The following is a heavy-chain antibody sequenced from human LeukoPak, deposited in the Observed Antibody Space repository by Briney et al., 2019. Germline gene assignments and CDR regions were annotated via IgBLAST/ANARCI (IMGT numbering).Heavy chain of an antibody. J-gene: IGHJ4*02. V-gene: IGHV4-4*02. CDR1: GGSLTSSNW. CDR2: MYHSGNT. CDR3: RNYGSATYQRV. Sequence: RPSETLSLTCAVSGGSLTSSNWWSWVRQPPGKGLEWIGEMYHSGNTNYNPSLKSRVTISIDQSKSQFSLNLTSLTAADTAVYTSRNYGSATYQRVWGQGTLVIVSS. D-gene: IGHD3-10*01.